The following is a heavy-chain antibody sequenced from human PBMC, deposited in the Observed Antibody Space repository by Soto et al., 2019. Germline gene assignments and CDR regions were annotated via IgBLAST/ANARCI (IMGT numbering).Heavy chain of an antibody. J-gene: IGHJ4*02. V-gene: IGHV3-66*01. CDR1: GFTVSSNY. CDR2: IYSGGST. D-gene: IGHD6-19*01. Sequence: EVQLVESGGGLVQPGGSLRLSCAASGFTVSSNYMSWVRQAPGKGLEWVSVIYSGGSTYYADSVKGRFTISRDNSKNTLYLHMNSLRAEDTAVYYCAREHRGVAVDDGYWGQGTLVTVSS. CDR3: AREHRGVAVDDGY.